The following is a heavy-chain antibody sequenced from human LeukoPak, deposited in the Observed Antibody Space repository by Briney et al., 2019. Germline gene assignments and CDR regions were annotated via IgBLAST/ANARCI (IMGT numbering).Heavy chain of an antibody. V-gene: IGHV4-4*07. D-gene: IGHD6-19*01. J-gene: IGHJ4*02. CDR2: IYTSGST. CDR1: GGSISSHY. Sequence: SETLSLTCTVSGGSISSHYWSWIRQPAGKGLEWIGRIYTSGSTNYNPSLKSRVTMSVDTSKNQFSLKLSSVTAADTAVYYCVRAVAATAPDYFDYWGQGTLVTVSS. CDR3: VRAVAATAPDYFDY.